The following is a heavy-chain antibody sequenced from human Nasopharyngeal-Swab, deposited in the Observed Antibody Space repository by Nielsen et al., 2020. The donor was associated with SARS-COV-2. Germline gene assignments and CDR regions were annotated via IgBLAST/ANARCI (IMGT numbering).Heavy chain of an antibody. CDR1: GFTFSSYS. Sequence: GESLKISCAASGFTFSSYSMNWVRQAPGKGLEWVSSISSSSSYIYYTDSVKGRFTISRDNAKNSLYLQMNSLTAEDAAVYYCARDPGIAAAGTFDYWGQGTLVTVSS. J-gene: IGHJ4*02. D-gene: IGHD6-13*01. V-gene: IGHV3-21*01. CDR3: ARDPGIAAAGTFDY. CDR2: ISSSSSYI.